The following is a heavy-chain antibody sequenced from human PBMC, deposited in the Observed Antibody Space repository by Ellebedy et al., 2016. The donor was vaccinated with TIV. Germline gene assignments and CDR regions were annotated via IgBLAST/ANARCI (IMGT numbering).Heavy chain of an antibody. CDR2: ISPSGGYA. CDR1: GYTFSSYY. D-gene: IGHD4-17*01. Sequence: AASVKVSCKTSGYTFSSYYIHWVRQAPGQGLEWVGEISPSGGYATYAQKFQGRVTMTRDTSTSTVYMQLSSLRSEDTAVYYCARGQPTTVTTSLDYWGQGTLVTVSS. J-gene: IGHJ4*02. V-gene: IGHV1-46*01. CDR3: ARGQPTTVTTSLDY.